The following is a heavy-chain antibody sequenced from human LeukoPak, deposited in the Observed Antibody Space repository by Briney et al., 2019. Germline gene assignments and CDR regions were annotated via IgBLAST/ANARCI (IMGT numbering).Heavy chain of an antibody. CDR1: GFTFSTYV. CDR2: ISYDGSSE. CDR3: ASQKDYYFDY. Sequence: PGGSLRLSCAASGFTFSTYVMHWVRQAPGKGLEWVSVISYDGSSEYHAVSVKGRFTISRDNSKNTLYLQMNTLRAEDTAVYYCASQKDYYFDYWGQGTLVTVSS. J-gene: IGHJ4*02. V-gene: IGHV3-30-3*01.